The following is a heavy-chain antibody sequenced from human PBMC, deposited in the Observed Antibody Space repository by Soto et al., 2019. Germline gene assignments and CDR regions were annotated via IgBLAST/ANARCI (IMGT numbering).Heavy chain of an antibody. V-gene: IGHV3-74*01. CDR3: ARSLPYYYYYYYMDV. J-gene: IGHJ6*03. Sequence: EVQLEESGGGLVQPGGSLRLSCVASGFTFSSNWVHWVRQAPGKGLVWVARINSEGSSTTYADSMKGRFTISRDNAKNTLFLQMNSLRAEDTAVYYCARSLPYYYYYYYMDVWGKGTTVTVSS. CDR1: GFTFSSNW. CDR2: INSEGSST.